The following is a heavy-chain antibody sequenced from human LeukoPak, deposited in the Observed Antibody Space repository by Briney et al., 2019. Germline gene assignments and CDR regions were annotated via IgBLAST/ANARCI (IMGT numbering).Heavy chain of an antibody. Sequence: SGGSLRLSCAASGFIFSGSAMHWVRQAPGKGLEWVGFIRSRSNSFATAYGAPVRGRFIVSRDDSRNTAYLHMNSLKTEDTAVYYCTSLTTKTPWGQGTLDTVSS. J-gene: IGHJ5*02. CDR3: TSLTTKTP. CDR1: GFIFSGSA. CDR2: IRSRSNSFAT. V-gene: IGHV3-73*01. D-gene: IGHD4-17*01.